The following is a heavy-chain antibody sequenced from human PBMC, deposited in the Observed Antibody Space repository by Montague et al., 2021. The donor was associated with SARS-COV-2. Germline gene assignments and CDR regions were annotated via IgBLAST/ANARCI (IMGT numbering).Heavy chain of an antibody. CDR2: IYHSGTT. Sequence: SETLSLTCTVSGFSIGSGDYWGWILQPPGKGLEWFVSIYHSGTTYYNPSLQGRLTMSIDTSTNQFSLRLTSVTAAGTAVFFCVREKAGGLRNVFDIWGQGTTVTVSS. CDR3: VREKAGGLRNVFDI. V-gene: IGHV4-38-2*02. J-gene: IGHJ3*02. CDR1: GFSIGSGDY.